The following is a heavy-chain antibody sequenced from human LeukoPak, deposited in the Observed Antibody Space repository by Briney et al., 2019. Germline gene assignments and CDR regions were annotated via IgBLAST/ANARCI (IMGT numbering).Heavy chain of an antibody. J-gene: IGHJ4*02. CDR2: IYYSGST. Sequence: SETLSLTCTVSGGSIRSSSYYWGWIRQPPGKGLEWIGSIYYSGSTYYNPPLKSRVTISVDTSKNQFSLKLSSVTAADTAVYYCARVDSGGYHSDYWGQGTLVTVSS. CDR1: GGSIRSSSYY. CDR3: ARVDSGGYHSDY. V-gene: IGHV4-39*07. D-gene: IGHD3-22*01.